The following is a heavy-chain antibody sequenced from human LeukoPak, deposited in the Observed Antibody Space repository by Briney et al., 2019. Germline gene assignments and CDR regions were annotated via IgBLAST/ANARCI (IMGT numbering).Heavy chain of an antibody. D-gene: IGHD3-9*01. J-gene: IGHJ4*02. CDR1: GGSISSGGYY. CDR2: IYHSGST. Sequence: SETLSLTCTVSGGSISSGGYYWSWIRQHPGKGLEWIGSIYHSGSTYYNPSLKSRVTISVDTSKNQFSLKLSSVTAADTAVYYCARDARELRYFDWLFYFDYWGQGTLVTVSS. CDR3: ARDARELRYFDWLFYFDY. V-gene: IGHV4-39*07.